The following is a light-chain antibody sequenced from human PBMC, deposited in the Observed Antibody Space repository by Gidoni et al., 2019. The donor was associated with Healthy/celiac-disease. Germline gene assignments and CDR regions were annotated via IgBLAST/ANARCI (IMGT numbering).Light chain of an antibody. J-gene: IGKJ3*01. CDR3: HQRSNWLLT. CDR2: DAS. V-gene: IGKV3-11*01. Sequence: EIVLTQSPATLSLSPGERATLSCRASQSVSSCLAWYQQKPGQAPRLLIYDASNRSTGIPARFSGSGSGTDFTLTISSLEPEDFAVYYCHQRSNWLLTFXPXTKVDIK. CDR1: QSVSSC.